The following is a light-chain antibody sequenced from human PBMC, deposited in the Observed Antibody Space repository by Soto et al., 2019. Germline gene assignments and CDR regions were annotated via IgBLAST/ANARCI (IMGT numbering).Light chain of an antibody. CDR1: SSDVGGYNY. CDR2: EVS. CDR3: SSYAGSKNYV. Sequence: QSVLTQPPSASGSPGQSVTISCTVTSSDVGGYNYVSWYQQHPGKAPKLMIYEVSKRPSGVPDRFSGSKSGNTASLTVSGLQAEDEADYYCSSYAGSKNYVFGTGTKVTVL. V-gene: IGLV2-8*01. J-gene: IGLJ1*01.